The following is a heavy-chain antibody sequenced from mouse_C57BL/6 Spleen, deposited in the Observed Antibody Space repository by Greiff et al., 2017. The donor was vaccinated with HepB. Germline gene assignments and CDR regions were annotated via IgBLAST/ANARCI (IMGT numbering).Heavy chain of an antibody. Sequence: EVKLVESGGGLVQPGGSLSLSCAASGFTFTDYYMSWVRQPPGKALEWLGFIRNKANGYTTEYSASVKGRFTISRDNSQSILYLQMNALRAEDSATYYCARSHYYSNYGYFDVWGTGTTVTVSS. J-gene: IGHJ1*03. CDR2: IRNKANGYTT. CDR3: ARSHYYSNYGYFDV. CDR1: GFTFTDYY. D-gene: IGHD2-5*01. V-gene: IGHV7-3*01.